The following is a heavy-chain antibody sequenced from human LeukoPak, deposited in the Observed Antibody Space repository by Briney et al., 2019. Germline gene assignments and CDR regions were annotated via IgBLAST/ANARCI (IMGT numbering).Heavy chain of an antibody. CDR3: ARSRYSSGWPVFDY. CDR2: TYYRSRWYN. J-gene: IGHJ4*02. V-gene: IGHV6-1*01. CDR1: GDIVSSNSAA. D-gene: IGHD6-19*01. Sequence: SQTLSLTCAISGDIVSSNSAAWNWIRQSPSRGLEWLGKTYYRSRWYNDYTVSVESRVTINPDTSKNQFSLQLDSVTPEDTAVYYCARSRYSSGWPVFDYWGQGTLVTVSS.